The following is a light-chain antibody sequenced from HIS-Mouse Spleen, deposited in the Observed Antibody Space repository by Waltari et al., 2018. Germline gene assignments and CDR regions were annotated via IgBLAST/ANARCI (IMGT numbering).Light chain of an antibody. V-gene: IGLV2-14*03. J-gene: IGLJ2*01. Sequence: QSALTQPASVSGSPGQSITIPCTGTSSDVGGYNFVSWSPHHPGKAPKLMIYDVSNRPSGVSNRFSGSKSGNTASLTISGLQAEDEADYYCSSYTSSSTLAAGVVFGGGTKLTVL. CDR1: SSDVGGYNF. CDR2: DVS. CDR3: SSYTSSSTLAAGVV.